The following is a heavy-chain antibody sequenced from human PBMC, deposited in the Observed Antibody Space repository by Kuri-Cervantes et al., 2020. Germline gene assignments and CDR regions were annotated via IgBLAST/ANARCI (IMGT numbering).Heavy chain of an antibody. Sequence: SGPTLVKPTQTLTLTCTFSGFSLSTSGMCVSWVRQPPGKALEWLALIDWDDDKYYSTSLKTRLTISKDTSKNQVVLTMTNMDPVDTATYFCARSYDSSGYPYWYFDLWGRGTLVTGSS. J-gene: IGHJ2*01. CDR1: GFSLSTSGMC. CDR3: ARSYDSSGYPYWYFDL. CDR2: IDWDDDK. V-gene: IGHV2-70*20. D-gene: IGHD3-22*01.